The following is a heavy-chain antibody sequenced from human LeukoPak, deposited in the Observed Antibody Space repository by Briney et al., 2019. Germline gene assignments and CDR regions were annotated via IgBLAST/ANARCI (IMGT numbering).Heavy chain of an antibody. CDR1: GFTVSSNY. D-gene: IGHD6-13*01. J-gene: IGHJ6*04. CDR2: IYSGGST. CDR3: ARDPGGQQLEYGMYV. Sequence: GGSLRLSCAASGFTVSSNYMSWVRQAPGKGLEWVSVIYSGGSTYYADSVKGRFTISRDNSKNTLYLQMNSLRAEDTAVYYCARDPGGQQLEYGMYVWGKGTTVTVSS. V-gene: IGHV3-53*01.